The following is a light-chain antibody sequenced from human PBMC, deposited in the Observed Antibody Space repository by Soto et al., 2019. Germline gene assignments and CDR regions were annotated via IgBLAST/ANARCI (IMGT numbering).Light chain of an antibody. J-gene: IGLJ2*01. Sequence: QSALTQPASVSGSPGQSITISCTETSGDMGGLNSVSWYQHHPGKAPKLLIFDVSKRPSGVSFRFSGSESGNTASLTISGLQAEDEADYYCSSDTTSNTVVFGGGTKVTVL. CDR1: SGDMGGLNS. CDR3: SSDTTSNTVV. V-gene: IGLV2-14*03. CDR2: DVS.